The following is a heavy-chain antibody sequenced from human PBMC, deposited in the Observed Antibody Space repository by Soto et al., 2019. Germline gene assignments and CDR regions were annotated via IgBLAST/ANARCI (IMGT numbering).Heavy chain of an antibody. D-gene: IGHD3-22*01. CDR3: ARFKTMIVVEQEKTYYYYGMDV. J-gene: IGHJ6*02. CDR1: GYSFTSYW. CDR2: IDPSDSYT. Sequence: GESLKISCKGSGYSFTSYWISWVRQMPGKGLEWMGRIDPSDSYTNYSPSFQGHVTISADKSISTAYLQWSSLKASDTAMYYWARFKTMIVVEQEKTYYYYGMDVWGQGTTVTVSS. V-gene: IGHV5-10-1*01.